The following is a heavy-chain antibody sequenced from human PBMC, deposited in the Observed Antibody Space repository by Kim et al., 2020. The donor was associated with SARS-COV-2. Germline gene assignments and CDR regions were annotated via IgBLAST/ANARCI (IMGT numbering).Heavy chain of an antibody. V-gene: IGHV4-39*01. J-gene: IGHJ6*02. CDR1: GGSISSSSYY. CDR3: ASIQQWLSPRDYYYYYGMDV. Sequence: SETLSLTCTVSGGSISSSSYYWGWIRQPPGKGLEWIGSIYYSGSTYYNPSLKSRVTISVDTSKNQFSLKLSSVTAADTAVYYCASIQQWLSPRDYYYYYGMDVWGQGTTVTVSS. CDR2: IYYSGST. D-gene: IGHD6-19*01.